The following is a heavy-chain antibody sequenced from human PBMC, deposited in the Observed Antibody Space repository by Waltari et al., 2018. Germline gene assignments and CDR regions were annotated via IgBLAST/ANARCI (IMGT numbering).Heavy chain of an antibody. V-gene: IGHV1-69*12. CDR1: GGTFSTSA. D-gene: IGHD2-15*01. J-gene: IGHJ4*02. CDR2: IIPIFGTP. Sequence: QVQLVQSGAAVKKPGSSVKVSCKASGGTFSTSAISWVRQAPGQGLEWMGGIIPIFGTPNYAPKFQGRLIISADESTSTAYMELSSLRSQDTAVYYCARDKEVGSASGDINFFDYWGQGTLVAVSS. CDR3: ARDKEVGSASGDINFFDY.